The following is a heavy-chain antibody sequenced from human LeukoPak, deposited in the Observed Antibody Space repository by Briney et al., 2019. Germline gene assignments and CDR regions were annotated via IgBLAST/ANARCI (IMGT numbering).Heavy chain of an antibody. Sequence: GASVKVSCKASSYTFTSYGISWVRQAPGQGLEWMGWISAYNGNTNCAQKLQGRVTMTTDTSTSTAYMELRSLRSDDTAVYYCARDVPGYGGDVDTYYGMDVWGQGTTVTVSS. CDR1: SYTFTSYG. CDR2: ISAYNGNT. CDR3: ARDVPGYGGDVDTYYGMDV. V-gene: IGHV1-18*01. D-gene: IGHD5-18*01. J-gene: IGHJ6*02.